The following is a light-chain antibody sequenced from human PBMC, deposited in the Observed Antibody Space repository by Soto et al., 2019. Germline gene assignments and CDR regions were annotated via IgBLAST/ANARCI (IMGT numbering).Light chain of an antibody. Sequence: IRFSQSPASVSASVGDRVTIPCRASQGISVYLAWYQQKPGKAPKLLIYAASGLQSGVPSRFSGSGSGTDFTLTISSLEPEDFAVYYCQQRSNWPPITFGQGTRLEI. CDR1: QGISVY. CDR2: AAS. CDR3: QQRSNWPPIT. V-gene: IGKV1-9*01. J-gene: IGKJ5*01.